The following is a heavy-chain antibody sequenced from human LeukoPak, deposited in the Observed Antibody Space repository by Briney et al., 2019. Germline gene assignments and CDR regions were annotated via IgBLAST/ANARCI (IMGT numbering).Heavy chain of an antibody. CDR2: INPNSGGT. D-gene: IGHD3-22*01. V-gene: IGHV1-2*05. CDR3: AKDNPKFDYDSSGYYYGGTVQH. CDR1: GYTFTGYY. J-gene: IGHJ1*01. Sequence: AXVXXSCKASGYTFTGYYMHWVRQAPGQGLEWMGRINPNSGGTNYAKKFQGRVTMNRDTSISTAYMEVSRLRSDDTGVYYCAKDNPKFDYDSSGYYYGGTVQHWGQGTLVTVSS.